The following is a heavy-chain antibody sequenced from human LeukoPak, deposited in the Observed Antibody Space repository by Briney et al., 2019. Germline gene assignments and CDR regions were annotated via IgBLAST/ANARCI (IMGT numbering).Heavy chain of an antibody. J-gene: IGHJ4*02. Sequence: SVKVSCKASGGTFSSYAISWVRQAPGQGLEWMGRIIPILGIANYAQKFQGRVTNTADKSTSTAYMELSSLRSEDTAVYYCARDYGSGSYSYWGQGTLVTVSS. CDR3: ARDYGSGSYSY. D-gene: IGHD3-10*01. CDR2: IIPILGIA. V-gene: IGHV1-69*04. CDR1: GGTFSSYA.